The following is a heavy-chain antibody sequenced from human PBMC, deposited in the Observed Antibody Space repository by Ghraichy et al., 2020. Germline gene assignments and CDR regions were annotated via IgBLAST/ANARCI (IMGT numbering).Heavy chain of an antibody. V-gene: IGHV2-70*11. CDR2: IDWDDDK. D-gene: IGHD6-19*01. J-gene: IGHJ4*02. Sequence: SGPTLVKPTQTLTLTCTFSGFSLSTSGMCVSWIRQPPGKALEWLARIDWDDDKYYSTSLKTRLTISKDTSKNQVVLTMTNMDPVDTATYYCARGDSSGWYTRNHETPPFDYWGQGTLVTVSS. CDR3: ARGDSSGWYTRNHETPPFDY. CDR1: GFSLSTSGMC.